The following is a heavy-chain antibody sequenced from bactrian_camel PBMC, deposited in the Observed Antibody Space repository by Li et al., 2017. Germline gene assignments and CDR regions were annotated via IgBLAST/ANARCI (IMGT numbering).Heavy chain of an antibody. D-gene: IGHD7*01. Sequence: HVQLVESGGGSVQPGGSLRLSCAASGHNDSSMCMGWFRQAPGKEREGVAAIWTGGGNVYYANPVTDRFTISRDNAKKTLYLQMNNLKPEDTAMYYCAKGRPRLGLVAADLDRGQGTQVTVS. CDR2: IWTGGGNV. V-gene: IGHV3S54*01. CDR3: AKGRPRLGLVAADLD. J-gene: IGHJ4*01. CDR1: GHNDSSMC.